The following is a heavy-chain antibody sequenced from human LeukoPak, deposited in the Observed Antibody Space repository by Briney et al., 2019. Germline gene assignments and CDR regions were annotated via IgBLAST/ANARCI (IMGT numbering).Heavy chain of an antibody. D-gene: IGHD3-10*01. V-gene: IGHV3-53*01. J-gene: IGHJ4*02. Sequence: GGSLRLSCAASGFTVSSNYMSWVRQAPGKGLEWVSVIHTGGTTHYADSVKGRFTISKDNSNNTVYLQMNSVGVEDTAVYYCARVWFGYFFQWGQGALVTVSS. CDR3: ARVWFGYFFQ. CDR1: GFTVSSNY. CDR2: IHTGGTT.